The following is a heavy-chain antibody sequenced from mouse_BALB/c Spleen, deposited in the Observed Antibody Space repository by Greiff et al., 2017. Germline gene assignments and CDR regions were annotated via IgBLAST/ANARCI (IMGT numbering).Heavy chain of an antibody. J-gene: IGHJ4*01. D-gene: IGHD1-1*01. Sequence: EVNVVESGGGLVKLGGSLKLSCAASGFTFSSYYMSWVRQTPEKRLELVAAINSNGGSTYYPDTVKGRFTISRDNAKNTLYLQMSSLKSEDTALYYCARPNYYYGSRGYAMDYWGQGTSVTVSS. CDR1: GFTFSSYY. V-gene: IGHV5-6-2*01. CDR3: ARPNYYYGSRGYAMDY. CDR2: INSNGGST.